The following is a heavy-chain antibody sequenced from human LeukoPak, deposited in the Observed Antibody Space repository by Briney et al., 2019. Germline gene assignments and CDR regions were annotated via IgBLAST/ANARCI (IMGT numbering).Heavy chain of an antibody. V-gene: IGHV3-33*01. CDR3: ARGPKSYGIVYYFDY. Sequence: PGGSLRLSCAASGFTFSSYGMHWVRQAPGKGLEWVAIIRYDGSNKYYADSLKGRFTISRDNSKNTLYLQMNSLRAEDTAVYYCARGPKSYGIVYYFDYWGQGTLVTVSS. CDR2: IRYDGSNK. D-gene: IGHD1-26*01. CDR1: GFTFSSYG. J-gene: IGHJ4*02.